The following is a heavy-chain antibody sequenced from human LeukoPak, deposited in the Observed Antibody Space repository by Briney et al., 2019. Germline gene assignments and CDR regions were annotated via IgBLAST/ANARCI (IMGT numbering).Heavy chain of an antibody. Sequence: PGGSLRLSWAASGFTVSSTEMSWVRQAPGKGLEWVSSISGGSTYYADSRKGRFTTSRDNSKNPLHLQMNSLRAEDTAVYYCTKASAARCIGVFCYPFDHWGQGTLVTVSS. CDR2: ISGGST. J-gene: IGHJ4*02. CDR1: GFTVSSTE. CDR3: TKASAARCIGVFCYPFDH. D-gene: IGHD2-15*01. V-gene: IGHV3-38-3*01.